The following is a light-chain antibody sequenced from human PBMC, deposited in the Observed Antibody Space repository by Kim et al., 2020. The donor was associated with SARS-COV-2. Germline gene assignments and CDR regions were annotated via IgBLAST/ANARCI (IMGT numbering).Light chain of an antibody. CDR1: SSNIGAGYD. CDR3: QSYDSSLSGWV. V-gene: IGLV1-40*01. J-gene: IGLJ3*02. Sequence: RVTISCTGSSSNIGAGYDVHWYQQLPGTAPKLLIYGNSNRPSGVPDRFSGSKSGTSASRAITGLQAEDEADYYCQSYDSSLSGWVFGGGTQLTVL. CDR2: GNS.